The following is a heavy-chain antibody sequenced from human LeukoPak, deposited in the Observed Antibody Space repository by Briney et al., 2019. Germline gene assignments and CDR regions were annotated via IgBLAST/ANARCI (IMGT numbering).Heavy chain of an antibody. Sequence: GGSLRLSCAASGFTFSSYEMNWVRQAPGKGLEWVSYISGSGTNIYYADSVKGRFTISRDNAKNSLYVQMNSLRAEDMALYYCAKDIGEIGWNYPSGFDYWGQGTLVTVSS. CDR2: ISGSGTNI. CDR3: AKDIGEIGWNYPSGFDY. J-gene: IGHJ4*02. CDR1: GFTFSSYE. V-gene: IGHV3-48*03. D-gene: IGHD1-7*01.